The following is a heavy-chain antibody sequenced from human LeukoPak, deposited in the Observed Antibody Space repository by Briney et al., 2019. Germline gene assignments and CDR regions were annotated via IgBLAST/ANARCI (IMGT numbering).Heavy chain of an antibody. CDR3: ARGAWGSSISCPDY. D-gene: IGHD2-2*01. J-gene: IGHJ4*02. CDR2: IRYDGITK. V-gene: IGHV3-30*02. CDR1: GFTFSTYG. Sequence: GGSLRLSCAASGFTFSTYGMHWVRQAPGKGLEWVAYIRYDGITKHYGDSVKGRFTISRDTSKNPLYLQMNSLRAEDTAVYYCARGAWGSSISCPDYWGQGTLVTVSS.